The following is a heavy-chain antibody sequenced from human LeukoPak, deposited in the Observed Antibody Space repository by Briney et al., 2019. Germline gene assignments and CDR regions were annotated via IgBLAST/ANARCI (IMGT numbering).Heavy chain of an antibody. Sequence: EASVKVSCKASGYTFTSYDINWVRQAPGQGLEWMGWINPNSGNTGYAQKFQGRVTMTRNTSRSTAYMKLSTLRSEDTAVYYCARGQIAAAGTWGLRYWGQGTLVTVSS. D-gene: IGHD6-13*01. V-gene: IGHV1-8*01. CDR2: INPNSGNT. CDR1: GYTFTSYD. CDR3: ARGQIAAAGTWGLRY. J-gene: IGHJ4*02.